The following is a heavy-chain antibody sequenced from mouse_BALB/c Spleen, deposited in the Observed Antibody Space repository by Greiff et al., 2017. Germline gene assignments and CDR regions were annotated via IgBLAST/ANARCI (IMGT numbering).Heavy chain of an antibody. V-gene: IGHV2-2*02. Sequence: QVQLKQSGPGLVQPSQSLSITCTVSGFSLTSYGVHWVRQSPGKGLEWLGVIWSGGSTDYNAAFISRLSISKDNSKSQVFFKMNSLQANDTAIYYCARNTHPYSWFAYWGQGTLVTVSA. J-gene: IGHJ3*01. CDR1: GFSLTSYG. CDR2: IWSGGST. D-gene: IGHD2-10*01. CDR3: ARNTHPYSWFAY.